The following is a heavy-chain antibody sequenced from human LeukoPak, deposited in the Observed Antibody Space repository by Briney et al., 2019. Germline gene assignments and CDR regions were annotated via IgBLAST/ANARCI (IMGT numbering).Heavy chain of an antibody. D-gene: IGHD1-1*01. J-gene: IGHJ6*02. Sequence: PGGSLRLSCAASGITFSSYSMNWVRQAPGKGLEWVSSISSSSSYIYYADSVKGRFTISRDNAKNSLYLQMNSLRAEDTAVYYCARVKNWSGGMDVWGQGTTVTVSS. V-gene: IGHV3-21*01. CDR2: ISSSSSYI. CDR1: GITFSSYS. CDR3: ARVKNWSGGMDV.